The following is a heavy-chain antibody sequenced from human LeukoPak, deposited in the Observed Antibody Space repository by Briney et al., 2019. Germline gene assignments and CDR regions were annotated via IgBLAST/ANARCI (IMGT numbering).Heavy chain of an antibody. Sequence: GGSLRLSCAASGFTSSSYGMHWVRQAPGKGLEWVAVISYDGSNKYYADSVKGRFTISRDNSKNTLYLQMNSLRAEDTAVYYCAKDLGSSGYYVDYWGQGTLVTVSS. J-gene: IGHJ4*02. CDR2: ISYDGSNK. CDR1: GFTSSSYG. V-gene: IGHV3-30*18. CDR3: AKDLGSSGYYVDY. D-gene: IGHD3-22*01.